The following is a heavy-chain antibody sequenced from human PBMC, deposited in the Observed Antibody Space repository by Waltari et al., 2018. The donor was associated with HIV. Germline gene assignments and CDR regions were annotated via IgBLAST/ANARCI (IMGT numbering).Heavy chain of an antibody. D-gene: IGHD6-19*01. V-gene: IGHV1-2*02. CDR1: GYPFRVNF. J-gene: IGHJ4*02. CDR3: ARGALQWLIDY. Sequence: QVQLVQSGAEGKKPGASVKVSCKASGYPFRVNFIHWVRQAPGQGLEWMGWINPNNGGTKYAQKFQGRVTMTRDTSITTAYMELSSLRSDDTAVYYCARGALQWLIDYWGQGSLVTVSS. CDR2: INPNNGGT.